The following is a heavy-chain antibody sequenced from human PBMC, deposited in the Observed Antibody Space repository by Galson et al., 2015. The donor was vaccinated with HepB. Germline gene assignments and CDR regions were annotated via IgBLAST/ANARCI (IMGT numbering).Heavy chain of an antibody. Sequence: ETLSLTCAVYGGSFSGYYWSWIRQPPGKGLEWIGEINHSGSTNYNPSLKSRVTISVDTSKNQFSLKLSSVTAADTAVYYCARGRGGATRYFDYWGQGTLVTVSS. CDR1: GGSFSGYY. CDR3: ARGRGGATRYFDY. D-gene: IGHD1-26*01. J-gene: IGHJ4*02. V-gene: IGHV4-34*01. CDR2: INHSGST.